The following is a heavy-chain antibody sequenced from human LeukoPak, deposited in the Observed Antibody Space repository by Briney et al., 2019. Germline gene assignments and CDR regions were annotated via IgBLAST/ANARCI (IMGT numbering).Heavy chain of an antibody. CDR1: GGTFSSYA. J-gene: IGHJ5*02. V-gene: IGHV1-69*06. CDR2: IIPIFGTA. CDR3: ARDDSSGGGWFDP. D-gene: IGHD6-19*01. Sequence: ASVKVSCKASGGTFSSYAISWVRQAPGQGLEWMGGIIPIFGTANYAQKFQGRVTITADTSTSTAYMELSSLRSEDAAVYYCARDDSSGGGWFDPWGQGTLVTVSS.